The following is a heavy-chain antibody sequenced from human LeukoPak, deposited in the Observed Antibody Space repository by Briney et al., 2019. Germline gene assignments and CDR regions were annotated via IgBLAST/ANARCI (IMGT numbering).Heavy chain of an antibody. V-gene: IGHV3-23*01. D-gene: IGHD2-15*01. Sequence: PGGSLRLSCAASGFTFSSYSMNWVRQAPGKGLEWVSAISGSGGSTYYADSMKGRFTISRDNSKNTLYLQMNSLRAEDTAVYYCAKTLGYCSGGSCYSGVIDYWGQGTLVTVSS. CDR2: ISGSGGST. J-gene: IGHJ4*02. CDR1: GFTFSSYS. CDR3: AKTLGYCSGGSCYSGVIDY.